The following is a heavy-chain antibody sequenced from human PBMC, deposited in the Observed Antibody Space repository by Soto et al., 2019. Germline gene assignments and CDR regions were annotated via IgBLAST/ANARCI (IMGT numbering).Heavy chain of an antibody. D-gene: IGHD4-17*01. CDR1: GGTFSSHT. V-gene: IGHV1-69*08. J-gene: IGHJ2*01. CDR3: ARPDFGDYWYFDL. Sequence: QDQLVQSGAEVKKPGSSVKVSCKASGGTFSSHTFSWVRQAPGQGLEWMGRIIPALGTATYTQKFQGRVMIAADEAATTIYTELNSLRSEDTAVYYCARPDFGDYWYFDLWGRGTLVTVSS. CDR2: IIPALGTA.